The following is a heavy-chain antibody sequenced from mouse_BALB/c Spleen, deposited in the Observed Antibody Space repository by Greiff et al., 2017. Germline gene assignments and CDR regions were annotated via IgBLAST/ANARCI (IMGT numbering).Heavy chain of an antibody. CDR3: ARIYYDYDRFAY. D-gene: IGHD2-4*01. CDR2: INPSTGYT. CDR1: GYTFTSYW. J-gene: IGHJ3*01. V-gene: IGHV1-7*01. Sequence: QVQLQQSGAELAKPGASVKMSCKASGYTFTSYWMHWVKQRPGQGLEWIGYINPSTGYTEYNQKFKDKATLTADKSSSTAYMQLSSLTSEDSAVYYCARIYYDYDRFAYWGQGTLVTVSA.